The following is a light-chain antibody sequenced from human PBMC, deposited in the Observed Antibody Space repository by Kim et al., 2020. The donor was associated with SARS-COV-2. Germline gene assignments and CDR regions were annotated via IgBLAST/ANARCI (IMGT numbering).Light chain of an antibody. Sequence: QRVTIACTGSTAKIGACYVVHWYRQRPGTAPQPLIYSNNNRPSGVPDRFSGSKSGTSASLAITGLQAEDEATYYCQSYDYSLSASVFGGGTQLTVL. CDR3: QSYDYSLSASV. CDR1: TAKIGACYV. CDR2: SNN. J-gene: IGLJ2*01. V-gene: IGLV1-40*01.